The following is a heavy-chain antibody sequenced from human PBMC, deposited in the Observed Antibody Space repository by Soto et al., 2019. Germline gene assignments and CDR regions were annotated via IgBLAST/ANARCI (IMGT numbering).Heavy chain of an antibody. J-gene: IGHJ6*02. CDR1: GYTFTSYG. D-gene: IGHD3-10*01. CDR2: ISAYNGNT. V-gene: IGHV1-18*01. CDR3: ARLGSGSYKDYYYYYGMDV. Sequence: ASVKVSCKASGYTFTSYGISWVRQAPGQGLEWMGWISAYNGNTNYAQKLQGRVTMTTDTSTSTAYMELRSLRSDDTAVYYCARLGSGSYKDYYYYYGMDVWGQGTTVTVSS.